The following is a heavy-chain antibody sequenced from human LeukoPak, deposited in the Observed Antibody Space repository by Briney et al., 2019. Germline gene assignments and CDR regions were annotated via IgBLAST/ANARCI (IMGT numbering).Heavy chain of an antibody. J-gene: IGHJ3*02. CDR3: ARDRDGYNWGAFDI. D-gene: IGHD5-24*01. CDR2: IYYSGST. CDR1: GGSISSYY. V-gene: IGHV4-59*01. Sequence: PSETLSPTCTVSGGSISSYYWSWIRQPPGKGLEWIGYIYYSGSTNYNPSLKSRVTISVDTSKNQFSLKLSSVTAADTAVYYCARDRDGYNWGAFDIWGQGTMVTVSS.